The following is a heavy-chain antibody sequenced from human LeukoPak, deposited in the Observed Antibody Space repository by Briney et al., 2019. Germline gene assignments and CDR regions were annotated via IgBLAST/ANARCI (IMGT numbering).Heavy chain of an antibody. CDR3: ARVRLGALDF. D-gene: IGHD6-19*01. Sequence: GGSLRLSCAASGFTFTSYWMTWVRQAPGKGLEWVANIKQGGSEKYYVDSVKGRFTISRDNAKNSLYLQMNSLRVEDTAVYYCARVRLGALDFWGQGTLVTVSS. V-gene: IGHV3-7*05. J-gene: IGHJ4*02. CDR2: IKQGGSEK. CDR1: GFTFTSYW.